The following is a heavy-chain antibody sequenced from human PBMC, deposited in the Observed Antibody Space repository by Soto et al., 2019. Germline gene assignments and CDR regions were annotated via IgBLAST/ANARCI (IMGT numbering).Heavy chain of an antibody. Sequence: GGSLRLSCAASGFTFSSYAMSWVRQAPGKGLLWVSHIQNDASLTTYADSVKGRFIISRDNAKNTLYLQMNGLRVEDTAVYFCVRGQRGGFDLWGQGTMVTVSS. J-gene: IGHJ3*01. V-gene: IGHV3-74*01. CDR2: IQNDASLT. CDR3: VRGQRGGFDL. CDR1: GFTFSSYA. D-gene: IGHD2-15*01.